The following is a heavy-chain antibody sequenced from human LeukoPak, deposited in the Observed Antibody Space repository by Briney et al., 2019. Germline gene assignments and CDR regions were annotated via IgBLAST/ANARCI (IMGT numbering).Heavy chain of an antibody. V-gene: IGHV1-2*06. J-gene: IGHJ6*02. D-gene: IGHD2-2*01. CDR2: INPNSGGT. CDR1: GYTFTGYY. CDR3: ARSQYQLLWEIYGMDV. Sequence: ASVKVSCKASGYTFTGYYMHWVRQAPGQGLEWMGRINPNSGGTNYAQKFQGRVTMTRDTSISTAYMELSRLRSDDTAVYYCARSQYQLLWEIYGMDVWGQGTTVTVSS.